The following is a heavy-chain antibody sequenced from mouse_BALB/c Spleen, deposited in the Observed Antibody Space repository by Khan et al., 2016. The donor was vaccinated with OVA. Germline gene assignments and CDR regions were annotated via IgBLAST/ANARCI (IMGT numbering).Heavy chain of an antibody. CDR3: AAISPYYDRSNFEGYYFDY. V-gene: IGHV3-2*02. D-gene: IGHD2-5*01. CDR1: GYSITSDYA. CDR2: ISYSGDT. J-gene: IGHJ2*01. Sequence: EVQLQESGPGLVKPSQSLSLTCTVTGYSITSDYAWNWIRQFPGNKLEWMGYISYSGDTAYNPSLKSRISITRDTSKNQFFLQLNSVTTEDTATYYCAAISPYYDRSNFEGYYFDYWGQGTTLTVSS.